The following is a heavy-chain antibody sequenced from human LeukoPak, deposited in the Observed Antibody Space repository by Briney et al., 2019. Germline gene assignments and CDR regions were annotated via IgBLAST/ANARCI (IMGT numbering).Heavy chain of an antibody. CDR1: GGTFSSYA. CDR2: IIPIFGTA. CDR3: ARVAYSSGPFDY. Sequence: ASVKVSCKASGGTFSSYAISWVRQAPGQRLEWMGGIIPIFGTANYAQKFQGRVTITADESTSTAYMELSSLRSEDTAVYYCARVAYSSGPFDYWGQGTLVTVSS. J-gene: IGHJ4*02. V-gene: IGHV1-69*13. D-gene: IGHD6-19*01.